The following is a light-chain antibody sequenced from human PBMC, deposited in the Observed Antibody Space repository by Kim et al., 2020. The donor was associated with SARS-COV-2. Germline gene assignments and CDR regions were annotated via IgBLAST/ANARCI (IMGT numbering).Light chain of an antibody. CDR1: ESISSSY. Sequence: SPGERATLSCRASESISSSYLAWYQQKPGQAPRVLIYGASSRATGIPDRFSGSGSGTDFTLTISRLEPEDFAVYFCQQYDSSPITFGQGTRLEIK. V-gene: IGKV3-20*01. J-gene: IGKJ5*01. CDR2: GAS. CDR3: QQYDSSPIT.